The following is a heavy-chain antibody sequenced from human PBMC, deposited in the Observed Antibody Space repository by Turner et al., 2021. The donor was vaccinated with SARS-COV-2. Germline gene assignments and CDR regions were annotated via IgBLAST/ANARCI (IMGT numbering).Heavy chain of an antibody. CDR1: GYTCTSYD. Sequence: QVQLVQSGAEVKKPGASVKVSCKASGYTCTSYDINWVRQATGQVLEWMGWINPNSGGTNYAQNFQGRVTMTRDTSISTAYMELSRLRSDDAAVYYCARGGLYYYDSSAYYGDAFDIWGQGTMVTVSS. V-gene: IGHV1-2*02. CDR2: INPNSGGT. CDR3: ARGGLYYYDSSAYYGDAFDI. D-gene: IGHD3-22*01. J-gene: IGHJ3*02.